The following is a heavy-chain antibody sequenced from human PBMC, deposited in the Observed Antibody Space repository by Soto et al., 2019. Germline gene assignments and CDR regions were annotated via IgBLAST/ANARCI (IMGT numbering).Heavy chain of an antibody. CDR3: ATPLRLMTTVTGSPSSFDY. CDR1: GGTFSSYT. V-gene: IGHV1-69*02. Sequence: QVQLVQSGAEVKKPGSSVKVSCKASGGTFSSYTISWVRQAPGQGLEWMGRIIPILGIANYAQKFQGRVTITADKSTSTAYMELSSLRSEDTAVYYCATPLRLMTTVTGSPSSFDYWGQGTLVTVSS. CDR2: IIPILGIA. D-gene: IGHD4-17*01. J-gene: IGHJ4*02.